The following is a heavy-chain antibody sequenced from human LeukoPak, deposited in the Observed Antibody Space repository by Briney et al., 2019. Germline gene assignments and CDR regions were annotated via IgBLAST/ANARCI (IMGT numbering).Heavy chain of an antibody. CDR2: ISWNSGSI. Sequence: PGGSLRLSCAASGFTFDDYAMNWVRQAPGKGLEWVSGISWNSGSIGYADSVKGRFTISRDNAKNSLYLQMNSLRAEDTALYYCAKGGVSSVRGWFDPWGQGTLVTVSS. CDR1: GFTFDDYA. J-gene: IGHJ5*02. V-gene: IGHV3-9*01. D-gene: IGHD5-12*01. CDR3: AKGGVSSVRGWFDP.